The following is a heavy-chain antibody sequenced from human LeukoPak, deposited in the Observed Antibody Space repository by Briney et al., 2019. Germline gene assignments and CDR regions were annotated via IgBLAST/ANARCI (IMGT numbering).Heavy chain of an antibody. J-gene: IGHJ3*02. CDR3: AREGGWLRSTGGEAFDI. D-gene: IGHD5-12*01. V-gene: IGHV3-48*03. CDR2: ISSSGSTI. CDR1: GFTFSTYE. Sequence: GGSLRLSCAASGFTFSTYEMNWVRQAPGKGLEWVSYISSSGSTIYYADSVKGRFTISRDNAKNSLYLQMNSLRAEDTAVYYCAREGGWLRSTGGEAFDIWGQGTMVTVSS.